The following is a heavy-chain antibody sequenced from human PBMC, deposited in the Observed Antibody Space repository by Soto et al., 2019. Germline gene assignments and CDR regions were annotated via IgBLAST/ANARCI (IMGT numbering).Heavy chain of an antibody. CDR1: GGSFSGYY. D-gene: IGHD4-4*01. V-gene: IGHV4-34*01. CDR3: ARGTVIRSYYGMDV. J-gene: IGHJ6*02. Sequence: SETLSLTCAVYGGSFSGYYWSWIRQPPGKGLEWIGEINHSGSTNYNPSLKSRVTISVDTSKNQYSLKLSSVTAADTAVYYCARGTVIRSYYGMDVWGQGTTVTVSS. CDR2: INHSGST.